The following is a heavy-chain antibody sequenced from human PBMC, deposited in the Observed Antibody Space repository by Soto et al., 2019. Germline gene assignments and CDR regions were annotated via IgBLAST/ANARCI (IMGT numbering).Heavy chain of an antibody. V-gene: IGHV6-1*01. CDR1: GDSVSSNSAA. CDR2: TYYRSKWYN. D-gene: IGHD2-15*01. CDR3: ARGVVVAATGYYYYCMDV. J-gene: IGHJ6*02. Sequence: PSQTLSLTCAISGDSVSSNSAAWNWIRQSPSRGLEWLGRTYYRSKWYNDYAVSVKSRITINPDTSKNQFSLQLNSVTPEDTAVYYCARGVVVAATGYYYYCMDVWGQGTTVTVSS.